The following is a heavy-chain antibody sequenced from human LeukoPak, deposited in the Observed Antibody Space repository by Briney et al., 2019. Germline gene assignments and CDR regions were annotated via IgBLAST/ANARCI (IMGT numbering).Heavy chain of an antibody. J-gene: IGHJ6*02. CDR2: ISGSGGST. D-gene: IGHD2-15*01. V-gene: IGHV3-23*01. CDR1: GFTFSSYA. Sequence: PGGSLRLSCAASGFTFSSYAMSWVRQAPGKGLEWVSAISGSGGSTYYADSVKGRFTISRDNSKNTLYLQMNSLRAEDTAVYYCAKDPRYCSGGSCSSYYYGMDVWGQGTTVTVSS. CDR3: AKDPRYCSGGSCSSYYYGMDV.